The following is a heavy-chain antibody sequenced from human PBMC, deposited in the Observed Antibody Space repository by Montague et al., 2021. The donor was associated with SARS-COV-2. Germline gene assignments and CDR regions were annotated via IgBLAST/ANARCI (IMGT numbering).Heavy chain of an antibody. CDR1: GGSISSYY. D-gene: IGHD1-26*01. J-gene: IGHJ4*02. V-gene: IGHV4-59*01. Sequence: SETLSLTCTVPGGSISSYYWSWIRQPPGKGLEWIGYIYYSGSTNYNPSLKSRVTISVDTSKNQFSLKLSSVTAADTAVYYCARYGSGKYHADYSGSYHLDYWGQGTLVTVSS. CDR3: ARYGSGKYHADYSGSYHLDY. CDR2: IYYSGST.